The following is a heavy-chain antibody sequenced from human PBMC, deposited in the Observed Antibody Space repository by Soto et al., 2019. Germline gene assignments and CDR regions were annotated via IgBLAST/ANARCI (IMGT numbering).Heavy chain of an antibody. J-gene: IGHJ4*02. Sequence: QVQLQESGPGLVKPSQTLSLTCTVSGGSISSGDYYWSWIRQSPGKGREWIGYIYYSGSTYYNPSLKSRVTISVDTSKNQFSLKLSSVTAADTAVYYCARVGGFGATTIDYWGQGTLVTVSS. D-gene: IGHD3-10*01. CDR2: IYYSGST. CDR1: GGSISSGDYY. V-gene: IGHV4-30-4*01. CDR3: ARVGGFGATTIDY.